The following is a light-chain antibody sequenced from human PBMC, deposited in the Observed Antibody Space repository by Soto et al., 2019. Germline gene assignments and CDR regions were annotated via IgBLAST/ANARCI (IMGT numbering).Light chain of an antibody. J-gene: IGKJ1*01. CDR3: QQYYSAPWT. Sequence: DIGITQSPDSLPVSLGERATINCKSSQSVLHTSNNKNYLAWFQQTPGQPPRLLIYLASTRGSGVPDRFSVSGSGADFTVTITSRQAEDETVYSGQQYYSAPWTFGQGNRVEIK. V-gene: IGKV4-1*01. CDR2: LAS. CDR1: QSVLHTSNNKNY.